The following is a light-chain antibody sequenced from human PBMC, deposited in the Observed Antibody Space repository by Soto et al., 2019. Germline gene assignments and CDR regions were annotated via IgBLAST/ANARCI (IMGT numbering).Light chain of an antibody. J-gene: IGKJ1*01. CDR3: QQYYSTPT. V-gene: IGKV4-1*01. CDR1: QRVLYSSNIKNS. CDR2: WAS. Sequence: DIVMTQSPDSLAVSLGERATINCKSSQRVLYSSNIKNSLAWYQQKPGQPPKLLIYWASTRESGVPDRFSGSGSGTDFTLTISSLQAEDVAVYYCQQYYSTPTFGQGTKVEIK.